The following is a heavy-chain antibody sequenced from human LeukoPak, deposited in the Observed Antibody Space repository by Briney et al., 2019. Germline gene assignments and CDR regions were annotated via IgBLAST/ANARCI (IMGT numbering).Heavy chain of an antibody. Sequence: GASVKVSCKASGYTFTSYYMHWVRQAPGQGLEWMGIINPSGGGTSYAQKFQGRVTMTRDTSTSTVYMELSSLRSEDRAVYYWARVDPFHGSGSYYEDYWGEGTLVTVP. CDR1: GYTFTSYY. CDR2: INPSGGGT. CDR3: ARVDPFHGSGSYYEDY. V-gene: IGHV1-46*01. J-gene: IGHJ4*02. D-gene: IGHD3-10*01.